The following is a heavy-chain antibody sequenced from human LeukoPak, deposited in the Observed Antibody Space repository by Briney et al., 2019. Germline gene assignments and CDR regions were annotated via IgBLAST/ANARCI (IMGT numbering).Heavy chain of an antibody. CDR2: ISSTSSYM. J-gene: IGHJ4*02. V-gene: IGHV3-21*04. CDR3: AKDPNLWFGELFFDY. D-gene: IGHD3-10*01. CDR1: GFSLFNYT. Sequence: GGSLRLSCEASGFSLFNYTMNWVRQAPGEGLVWVSSISSTSSYMYYADSVKGRFTISRDNAKNTLYLQMNSLRAEDTAVYYCAKDPNLWFGELFFDYWGQGTLVTVSS.